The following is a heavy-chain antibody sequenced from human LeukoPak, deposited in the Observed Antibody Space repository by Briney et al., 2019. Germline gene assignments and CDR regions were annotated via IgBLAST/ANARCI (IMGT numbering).Heavy chain of an antibody. J-gene: IGHJ4*02. D-gene: IGHD6-13*01. CDR1: GGSISSYY. CDR2: IYYSGNT. V-gene: IGHV4-59*08. CDR3: ARHWETSSWYVDY. Sequence: SETLSLTCTVSGGSISSYYWSWIRQPPGKGLEWIGYIYYSGNTNYSPSVKSRVTISVDTSKNQLSLKLSSVTAADTAVYYCARHWETSSWYVDYWGQGTLVTVSS.